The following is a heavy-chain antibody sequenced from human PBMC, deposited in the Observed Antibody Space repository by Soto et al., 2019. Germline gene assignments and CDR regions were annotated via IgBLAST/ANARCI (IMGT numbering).Heavy chain of an antibody. CDR2: ISGSGGST. J-gene: IGHJ6*02. V-gene: IGHV3-23*01. CDR3: AKDYCSSTSCYYYYYYGMDV. Sequence: VGSLRLSCAASGFTFSSYAMSWVRQAPGKGLEWVSAISGSGGSTYYADSVKGRFTISRDNSKNTLYLQMNSLRAEDTAVYYCAKDYCSSTSCYYYYYYGMDVWGQGTTVTVSS. CDR1: GFTFSSYA. D-gene: IGHD2-2*01.